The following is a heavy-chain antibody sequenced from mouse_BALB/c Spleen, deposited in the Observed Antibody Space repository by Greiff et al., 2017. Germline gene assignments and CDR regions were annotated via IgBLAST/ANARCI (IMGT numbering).Heavy chain of an antibody. D-gene: IGHD2-4*01. CDR2: IYYSGTI. V-gene: IGHV3-5*02. CDR3: ARDEGIYYDSAWFAY. J-gene: IGHJ3*01. Sequence: EVQLQESGPGLVKPSQTVSLTCTVTGISITTGNYRWSWIRQFPGNKLEWIGYIYYSGTITYNPSLTSRTTITRDTSKNQFFLEMNSLTAEDTATYYCARDEGIYYDSAWFAYWGQGTLVTVSA. CDR1: GISITTGNYR.